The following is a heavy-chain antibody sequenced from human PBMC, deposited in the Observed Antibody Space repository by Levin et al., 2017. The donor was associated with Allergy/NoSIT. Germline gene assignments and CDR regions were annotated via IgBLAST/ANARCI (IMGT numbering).Heavy chain of an antibody. CDR3: ARIRNRAVAAYDAFDI. Sequence: ESGPTLVKPTETLTLTCTVSGFSLSNARMGVSWIRQPPGKALEWLAHIFSNDEKSYSTSLKSRLTISKDTSKSQVVLTMTNMDPVDTATYYCARIRNRAVAAYDAFDIWGQGTMVTVSS. J-gene: IGHJ3*02. V-gene: IGHV2-26*01. CDR2: IFSNDEK. CDR1: GFSLSNARMG. D-gene: IGHD6-6*01.